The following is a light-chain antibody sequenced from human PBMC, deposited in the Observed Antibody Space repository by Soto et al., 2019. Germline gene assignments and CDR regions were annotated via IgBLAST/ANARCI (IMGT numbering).Light chain of an antibody. CDR2: EVS. CDR1: SSDVGGYNY. V-gene: IGLV2-14*01. CDR3: RSYTSTSTYV. J-gene: IGLJ1*01. Sequence: QSVLTQPASVSGSPGQSITISCTGTSSDVGGYNYVSWYQQHPGKAPKLMIYEVSNRPSGVSNRFSGSKSGNTASLTSSRLQAEDEAEYYCRSYTSTSTYVFGTGTKLTVL.